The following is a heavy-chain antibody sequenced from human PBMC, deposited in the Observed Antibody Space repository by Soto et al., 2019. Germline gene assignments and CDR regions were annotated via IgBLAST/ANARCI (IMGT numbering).Heavy chain of an antibody. J-gene: IGHJ4*02. CDR2: IKQDGSEK. V-gene: IGHV3-7*01. CDR3: ARDSHSLWFGELLSRPRQDY. CDR1: GFTFSSYW. Sequence: QPGGSLRLSCAASGFTFSSYWMSWVRQAPGKGLEWVANIKQDGSEKYYVDSAKGRFTISRDNAKNSLYLQMDSLRAEDTAVYYCARDSHSLWFGELLSRPRQDYWGQGTLVTVSS. D-gene: IGHD3-10*01.